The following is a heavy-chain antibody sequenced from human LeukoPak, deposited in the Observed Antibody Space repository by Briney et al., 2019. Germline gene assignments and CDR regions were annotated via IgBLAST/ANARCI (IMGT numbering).Heavy chain of an antibody. V-gene: IGHV3-7*01. CDR1: GFTFSNSW. CDR3: ATAPTEDGDGSSPGY. Sequence: PGGSLRLSCAASGFTFSNSWMNWVRQAPGKGLEWMANINPDGSEKYYVDSVKGRFTISRDNAKNSLYLQMNSLRVEDTAVYYCATAPTEDGDGSSPGYWGQGTLVTVSS. J-gene: IGHJ4*02. CDR2: INPDGSEK. D-gene: IGHD2-21*01.